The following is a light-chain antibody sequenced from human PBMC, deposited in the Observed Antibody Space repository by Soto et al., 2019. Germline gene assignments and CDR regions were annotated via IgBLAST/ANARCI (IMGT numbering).Light chain of an antibody. CDR2: DAS. Sequence: EIVLTQSPDTLSLSPGERATLSCRASQSVRKYLAWYQQKPGQAPRLLIYDASNRATGIPARFSGSGSGTDFTLTISSLEPEDFALYYCQHRSNWPWTFGQGTKVEIK. CDR3: QHRSNWPWT. CDR1: QSVRKY. J-gene: IGKJ1*01. V-gene: IGKV3-11*01.